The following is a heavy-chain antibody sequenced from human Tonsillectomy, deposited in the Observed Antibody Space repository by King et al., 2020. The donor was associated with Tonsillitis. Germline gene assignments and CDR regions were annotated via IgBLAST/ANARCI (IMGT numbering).Heavy chain of an antibody. CDR3: ARDWGPFAGVVAGSLDS. CDR1: RFTFSSYV. CDR2: ISSDGSNK. Sequence: VQLVESGGGVVQPGRSLRLSCAASRFTFSSYVMHWVRQAPGKGLEWVAVISSDGSNKYYADSVKGRFTISRDNSKNTLYLQMNSLRPEDTAVYYCARDWGPFAGVVAGSLDSWGQGTLVTVSS. V-gene: IGHV3-30-3*01. D-gene: IGHD6-19*01. J-gene: IGHJ4*02.